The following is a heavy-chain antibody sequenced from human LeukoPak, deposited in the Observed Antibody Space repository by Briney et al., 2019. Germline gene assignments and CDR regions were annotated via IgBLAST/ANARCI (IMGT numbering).Heavy chain of an antibody. CDR3: ARMNLAASGMPFDY. CDR2: IYKSGST. J-gene: IGHJ4*02. V-gene: IGHV4-61*02. CDR1: GDSISSGTYY. D-gene: IGHD6-13*01. Sequence: PSETLSLTCKVSGDSISSGTYYWSWVRQPAGKDLEWVGRIYKSGSTNYNPSLKSRVSISVDTSKNQFSLKVNFVTAADTAVYYCARMNLAASGMPFDYWGPGILVTVSS.